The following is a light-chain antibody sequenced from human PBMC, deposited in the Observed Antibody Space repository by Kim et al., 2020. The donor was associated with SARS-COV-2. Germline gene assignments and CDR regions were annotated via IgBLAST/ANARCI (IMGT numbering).Light chain of an antibody. J-gene: IGLJ1*01. CDR3: TSHANSNYI. Sequence: PGHSVAISCSGTSSDLGTYNYVSWYQQHPGKAPKLMIFEVTKRPSGVPDRFSASMSGNTASLTISGLQPEDEADYYCTSHANSNYIFGTGTKVTVL. CDR1: SSDLGTYNY. V-gene: IGLV2-8*01. CDR2: EVT.